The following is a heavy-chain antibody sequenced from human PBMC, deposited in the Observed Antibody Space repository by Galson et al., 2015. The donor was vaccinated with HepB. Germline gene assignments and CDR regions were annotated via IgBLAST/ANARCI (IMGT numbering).Heavy chain of an antibody. J-gene: IGHJ4*02. CDR3: ARVLGYCSGGSCYSSSGFDY. CDR2: INPNSGGT. CDR1: GYTFTGYY. D-gene: IGHD2-15*01. Sequence: SVKVSCKASGYTFTGYYMHWVRQAPGQGLEWMGRINPNSGGTNYAQKFQGRVTMTRDTSISTAYMELSRLRSDDTAVYYCARVLGYCSGGSCYSSSGFDYWGQGTLVTVSS. V-gene: IGHV1-2*06.